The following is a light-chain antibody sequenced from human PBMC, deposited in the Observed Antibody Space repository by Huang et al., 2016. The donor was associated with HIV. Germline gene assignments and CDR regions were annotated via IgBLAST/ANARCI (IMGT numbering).Light chain of an antibody. V-gene: IGKV3-11*01. CDR3: QPRSNWPGIT. Sequence: EIVLTQSPATLSLSPGERATLSCRASQSVSSYLAWYQQKPGQAPRLLIYDASNRAAGIPARCSGNESRTAFTVTISSREPEDIAVYYCQPRSNWPGITFVPRTKVDIK. J-gene: IGKJ3*01. CDR1: QSVSSY. CDR2: DAS.